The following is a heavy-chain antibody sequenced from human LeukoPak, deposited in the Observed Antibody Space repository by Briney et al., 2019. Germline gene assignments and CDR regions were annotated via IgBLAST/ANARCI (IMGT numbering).Heavy chain of an antibody. J-gene: IGHJ4*02. CDR3: ARGGVYAVTDY. CDR1: GFTFSSYA. CDR2: ISGSGGST. V-gene: IGHV3-23*01. Sequence: GGSLRLSCAASGFTFSSYAMTWVRQAPGKGLEWVSAISGSGGSTYYADSVKGRFTISRDNSKTTLYLQMNSLSAEDTAVYYCARGGVYAVTDYWGQGTLVTVSS. D-gene: IGHD2-8*01.